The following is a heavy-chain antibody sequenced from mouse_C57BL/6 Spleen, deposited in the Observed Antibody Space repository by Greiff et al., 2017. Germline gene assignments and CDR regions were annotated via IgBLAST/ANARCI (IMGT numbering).Heavy chain of an antibody. CDR2: IWSGGST. J-gene: IGHJ2*01. D-gene: IGHD4-1*01. CDR3: ARKTDWDVGDFDY. Sequence: QVQLQQSGPGLVQPSQSLSITCTVSGFSLTSYGVHWVRQSPGKGLEWLGVIWSGGSTDYNAAFISSLSISKDNSKGQVFFNMNSLQADDTAIYYCARKTDWDVGDFDYWGQGTTLTVSS. CDR1: GFSLTSYG. V-gene: IGHV2-2*01.